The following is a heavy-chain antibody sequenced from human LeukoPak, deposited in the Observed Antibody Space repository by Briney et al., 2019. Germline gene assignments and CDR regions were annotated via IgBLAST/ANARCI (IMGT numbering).Heavy chain of an antibody. CDR3: ARGGASFDS. J-gene: IGHJ4*02. V-gene: IGHV3-21*06. CDR1: GFIFSSYS. CDR2: ISGSSSYI. D-gene: IGHD4/OR15-4a*01. Sequence: PGGSLRLSCAASGFIFSSYSMNWVRQAPGKGLEWVSCISGSSSYIYYADSVKGRFTISRDNAKNSLYLQVNSLRADDTAVYYCARGGASFDSWGQGTLVTVSS.